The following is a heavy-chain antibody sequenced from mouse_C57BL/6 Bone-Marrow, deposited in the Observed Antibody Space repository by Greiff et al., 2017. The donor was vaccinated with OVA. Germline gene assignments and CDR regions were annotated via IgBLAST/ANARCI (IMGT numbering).Heavy chain of an antibody. CDR2: ISDGGSYT. CDR3: ARESHYYGSSSYYAMDY. Sequence: EVNLVESGGGLVKPGGSLKLSCAASGFTFSSYAMSWVRQTPEKRLEWVATISDGGSYTYYPDNVKGRFTISRDNAKNNLYLQMSHLKSEDTAMYYCARESHYYGSSSYYAMDYWGQGTSVTVSS. CDR1: GFTFSSYA. J-gene: IGHJ4*01. D-gene: IGHD1-1*01. V-gene: IGHV5-4*01.